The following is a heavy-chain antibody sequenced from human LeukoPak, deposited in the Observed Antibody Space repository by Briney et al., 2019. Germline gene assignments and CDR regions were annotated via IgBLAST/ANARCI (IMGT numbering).Heavy chain of an antibody. Sequence: GGSLRLSCAVSGFTFNNYWMHWVRQAPGKGLVWVSRINNDGSSTSYADSVKGRFTISRDNAKNTLYLQMNSLRAEDTAVYYCARGYSSGYRIDYWGQGTLVTVSS. CDR1: GFTFNNYW. V-gene: IGHV3-74*01. CDR3: ARGYSSGYRIDY. J-gene: IGHJ4*02. D-gene: IGHD5-18*01. CDR2: INNDGSST.